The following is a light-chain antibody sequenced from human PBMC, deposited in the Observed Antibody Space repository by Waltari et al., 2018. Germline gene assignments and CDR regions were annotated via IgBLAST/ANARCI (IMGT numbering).Light chain of an antibody. V-gene: IGLV2-23*02. CDR2: AVS. CDR3: SSYAGSSKGV. Sequence: QSALTQPASVSGSPGQSITISCTGTSSDVGNYKRVSWYQQHPGKAPKLMIYAVSTRPSEVSDRFSGSKSGDMASLTISGLQPEDEAEYFCSSYAGSSKGVFGGGTKVTVL. J-gene: IGLJ2*01. CDR1: SSDVGNYKR.